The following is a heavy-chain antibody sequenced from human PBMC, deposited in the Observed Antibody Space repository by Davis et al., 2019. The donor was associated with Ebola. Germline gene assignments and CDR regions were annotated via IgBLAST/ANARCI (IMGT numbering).Heavy chain of an antibody. CDR3: ARAGIVGATLGAFDI. CDR1: GGTFSSYA. V-gene: IGHV1-69*13. J-gene: IGHJ3*02. CDR2: IIPIFGTA. D-gene: IGHD1-26*01. Sequence: SVKVSCKASGGTFSSYAISWVRQAPGQGLEWMGGIIPIFGTANYAQKFQGRVTITADESTSTAYMELSSLRSEDTAVYYCARAGIVGATLGAFDIWGQGTMVTVSS.